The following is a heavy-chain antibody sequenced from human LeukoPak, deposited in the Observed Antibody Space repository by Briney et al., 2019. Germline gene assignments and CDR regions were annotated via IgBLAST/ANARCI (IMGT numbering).Heavy chain of an antibody. CDR1: GGSISSSSYY. Sequence: SETLSLTCTVSGGSISSSSYYWGWIRQPPGKGLEWIGEINHSGSTNYNPSLKSRVTISVDTSKNQFSLKLSSVTAADTAVYYCARSSRYSKRRAFDYWGQGTLVTVSS. V-gene: IGHV4-39*07. CDR3: ARSSRYSKRRAFDY. D-gene: IGHD6-13*01. J-gene: IGHJ4*02. CDR2: INHSGST.